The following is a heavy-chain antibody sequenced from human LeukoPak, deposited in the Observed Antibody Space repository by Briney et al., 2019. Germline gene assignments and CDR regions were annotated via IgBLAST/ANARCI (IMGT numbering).Heavy chain of an antibody. Sequence: GGSLRLSCGAFGFTFSTYAMSWVRQAPGKGLEWVSGISDSGGSRHFADSVKGRFTISRDNSKNSLYLQMNSLRAEDTAVYYCAKAPVTTCSGAYCYPFDYWGQGTLVTVSS. CDR3: AKAPVTTCSGAYCYPFDY. V-gene: IGHV3-23*01. CDR2: ISDSGGSR. CDR1: GFTFSTYA. D-gene: IGHD2-15*01. J-gene: IGHJ4*02.